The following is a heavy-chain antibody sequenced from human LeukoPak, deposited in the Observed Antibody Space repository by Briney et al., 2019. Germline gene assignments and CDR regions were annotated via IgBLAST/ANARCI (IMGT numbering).Heavy chain of an antibody. CDR3: ARAGASTYYDCWSGYYWLDY. CDR2: ISTSSSYI. V-gene: IGHV3-21*01. Sequence: GGSLRLSCAASGFTFSNYGMNWVRQAPGQGLEWVSSISTSSSYIYYADSVKGRFTISRDDSKNSLYLQMNSLRAEDTAVYYCARAGASTYYDCWSGYYWLDYWGQGTLVSVSS. CDR1: GFTFSNYG. D-gene: IGHD3-3*01. J-gene: IGHJ4*02.